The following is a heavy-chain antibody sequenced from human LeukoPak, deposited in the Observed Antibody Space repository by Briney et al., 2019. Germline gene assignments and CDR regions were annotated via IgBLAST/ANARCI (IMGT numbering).Heavy chain of an antibody. D-gene: IGHD5-24*01. CDR1: GYTFNNYD. J-gene: IGHJ6*02. V-gene: IGHV1-8*01. CDR2: MNPNSGNT. CDR3: VRAMAPLNTFNYQYAMDV. Sequence: ASVKVSCKASGYTFNNYDINWVRQAPGQGLEWMGWMNPNSGNTGYAQKFQGRFTLTRETFISTAYMELSSLRSDDTAVYYCVRAMAPLNTFNYQYAMDVWGQGTMVTVSS.